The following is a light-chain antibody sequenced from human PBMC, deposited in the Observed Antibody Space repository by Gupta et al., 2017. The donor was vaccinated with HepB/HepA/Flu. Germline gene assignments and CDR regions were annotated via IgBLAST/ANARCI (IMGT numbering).Light chain of an antibody. CDR1: SGSVPTNYY. V-gene: IGLV8-61*01. CDR3: MLYMTTGISV. J-gene: IGLJ3*02. Sequence: QTVVTQETSLSVSPGGTVTLTCGLSSGSVPTNYYPSWYQQTPGQAPRTLIYNTDTRSAGVPDRFSGSIRGNKAALTITGAQADDESDYYCMLYMTTGISVFGGGTKLTVL. CDR2: NTD.